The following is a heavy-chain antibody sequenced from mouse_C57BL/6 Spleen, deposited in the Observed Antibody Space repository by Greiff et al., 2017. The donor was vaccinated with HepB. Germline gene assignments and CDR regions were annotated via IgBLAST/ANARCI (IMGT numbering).Heavy chain of an antibody. V-gene: IGHV1-69*01. CDR2: IDPSDSYT. CDR3: ARSRLRGRSAMDY. Sequence: VQLQQPGAELVMPGASVKLSCKASGYTFTSYWMHWVKQRPGQGLEWIGEIDPSDSYTNYNQKFKGKSTLTVDKSSSTAYMQLSSLTSEDSAVYYCARSRLRGRSAMDYWGQGTSVTVSS. D-gene: IGHD3-1*01. CDR1: GYTFTSYW. J-gene: IGHJ4*01.